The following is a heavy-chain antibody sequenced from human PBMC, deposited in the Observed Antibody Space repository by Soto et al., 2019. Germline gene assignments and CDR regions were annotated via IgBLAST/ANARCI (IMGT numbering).Heavy chain of an antibody. V-gene: IGHV4-34*01. D-gene: IGHD3-9*01. Sequence: PSETLSLTCAVYGGSFSGYYWSWIRQPPGKGLEWIGEINHSGSTNYNPSLKSRVTISVDTSKNQFSLKLSSVTAADTAVYYCASIAYFDWPLYYFDYWGQGTLVTVSS. CDR2: INHSGST. CDR3: ASIAYFDWPLYYFDY. J-gene: IGHJ4*02. CDR1: GGSFSGYY.